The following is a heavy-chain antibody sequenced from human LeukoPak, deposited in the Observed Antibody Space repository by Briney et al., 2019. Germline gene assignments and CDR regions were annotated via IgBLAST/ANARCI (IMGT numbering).Heavy chain of an antibody. D-gene: IGHD3-22*01. CDR2: INPSGGST. CDR3: ARDFHDSSGPPRNFQH. J-gene: IGHJ1*01. CDR1: GYAFTRYY. Sequence: ASVKVSCKASGYAFTRYYMHWVRQAPGQGLEWIGIINPSGGSTSYAQKFQGRITMTRDTSTSTVYMELSSLRSEDTAVYYCARDFHDSSGPPRNFQHWGQGTLVTVSS. V-gene: IGHV1-46*01.